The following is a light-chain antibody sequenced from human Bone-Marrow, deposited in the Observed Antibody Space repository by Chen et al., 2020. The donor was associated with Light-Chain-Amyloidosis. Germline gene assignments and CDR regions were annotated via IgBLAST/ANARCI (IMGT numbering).Light chain of an antibody. Sequence: SYVLTQPSSVSVPPGQTDTIACGGNNIGTTSVHWYQQTPGQPPLLGVYDDSDRPSGIPERVSGSNSGNTATLTSSRVEAGDEADYYCQVWDRSSDRPVFGGGTKLTVL. CDR1: NIGTTS. J-gene: IGLJ3*02. CDR2: DDS. V-gene: IGLV3-21*02. CDR3: QVWDRSSDRPV.